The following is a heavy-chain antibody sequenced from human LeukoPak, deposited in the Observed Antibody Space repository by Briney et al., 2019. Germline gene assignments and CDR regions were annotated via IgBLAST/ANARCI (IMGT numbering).Heavy chain of an antibody. Sequence: EGSLRLSCAASGFPSSSFWMSWVRQAPGKGLEWVSTNSGSGSTTHYTDSVKGRFTISRDKSKKTLYLQMNSLRAEDTAAYYCAKGAGNDWYYFDYWGQGTLVTVSS. J-gene: IGHJ4*02. V-gene: IGHV3-23*01. CDR1: GFPSSSFW. CDR2: NSGSGSTT. D-gene: IGHD3-9*01. CDR3: AKGAGNDWYYFDY.